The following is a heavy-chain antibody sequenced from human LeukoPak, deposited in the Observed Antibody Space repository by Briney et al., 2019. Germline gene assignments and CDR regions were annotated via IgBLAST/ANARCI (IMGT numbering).Heavy chain of an antibody. CDR2: INHSGST. Sequence: KPSETLSLTCAVYGGPFSGYYWSWIRQPPGKGLEWIGEINHSGSTNYNPSLKSRVTISVDTSRNQFSLKLSSVTAADTAVYYCARGVLWFGELPAPRMDVWGKGTTVTVSS. J-gene: IGHJ6*04. CDR1: GGPFSGYY. D-gene: IGHD3-10*01. V-gene: IGHV4-34*01. CDR3: ARGVLWFGELPAPRMDV.